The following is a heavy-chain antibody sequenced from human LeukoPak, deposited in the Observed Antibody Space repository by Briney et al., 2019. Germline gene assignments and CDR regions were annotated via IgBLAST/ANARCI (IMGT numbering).Heavy chain of an antibody. D-gene: IGHD6-6*01. CDR3: ARSEHSSSSFDY. CDR1: GFTLSSYS. J-gene: IGHJ4*02. CDR2: FSSSSTHI. V-gene: IGHV3-21*01. Sequence: RGSLRLSCAAPGFTLSSYSMNWVRQAPGKGLGWVSYFSSSSTHIYYADSVKGRFTISRDNTRNSLYLQMNSLRAEDTAIYYCARSEHSSSSFDYWGQGTLVTVSS.